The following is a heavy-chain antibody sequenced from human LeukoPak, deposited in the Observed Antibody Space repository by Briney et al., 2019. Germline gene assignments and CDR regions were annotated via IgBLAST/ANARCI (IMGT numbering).Heavy chain of an antibody. CDR1: GFTFSSYS. CDR2: ISSSSSYI. CDR3: AELGITMIGGV. Sequence: GGSLRLSCAASGFTFSSYSMNWVRQAPGKGLGWVSSISSSSSYIYYADSVKGRFTISRDNAKNSLYLQMNSLRAEDTAVYYCAELGITMIGGVWGKGTTVTISS. V-gene: IGHV3-21*01. J-gene: IGHJ6*04. D-gene: IGHD3-10*02.